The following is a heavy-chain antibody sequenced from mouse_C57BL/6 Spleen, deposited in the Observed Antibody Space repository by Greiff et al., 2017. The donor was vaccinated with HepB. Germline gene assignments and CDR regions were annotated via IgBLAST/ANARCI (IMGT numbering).Heavy chain of an antibody. CDR2: IDPSDSET. Sequence: VKLQQPGAELVRPGSSVKLSCKTSGYTFTSYWMHWVKQRPIQGLEWIGNIDPSDSETHYNQKFKDKATLTVDKSSSTAYMQLSSLTSEDSAVYYCARGEAQATRFDYWGQGTTLTVSS. V-gene: IGHV1-52*01. CDR3: ARGEAQATRFDY. CDR1: GYTFTSYW. J-gene: IGHJ2*01. D-gene: IGHD3-2*02.